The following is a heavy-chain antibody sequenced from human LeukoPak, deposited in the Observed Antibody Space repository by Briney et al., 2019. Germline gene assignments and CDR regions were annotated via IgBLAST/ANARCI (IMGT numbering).Heavy chain of an antibody. CDR2: ISYDGSNK. Sequence: GGNLRLSCAASGFTFSSYGMHWVRQAPGKGLEWVALISYDGSNKYYADSVKGRFTISRDNSKNTLYLQMNSLRAEDTAVYYCAKAPHYYDSSGYYYLAPIDYWGQGTLVNVSS. V-gene: IGHV3-30*18. CDR3: AKAPHYYDSSGYYYLAPIDY. D-gene: IGHD3-22*01. CDR1: GFTFSSYG. J-gene: IGHJ4*02.